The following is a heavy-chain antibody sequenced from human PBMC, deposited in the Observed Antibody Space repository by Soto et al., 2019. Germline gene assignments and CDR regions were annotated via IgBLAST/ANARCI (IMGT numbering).Heavy chain of an antibody. CDR1: GNSISPTNW. D-gene: IGHD3-22*01. CDR2: IYHSGST. J-gene: IGHJ4*02. V-gene: IGHV4-4*02. CDR3: ARDVGYHYDGSPSGQFDF. Sequence: QVELQESGPGLVKPSGTLSLTCVVSGNSISPTNWWSWVRQSPGKGLEWIGEIYHSGSTNYNPSLKSRVTISVDKSKNQFALKLSSVTAADTAVYYCARDVGYHYDGSPSGQFDFWGQGTLVTVSS.